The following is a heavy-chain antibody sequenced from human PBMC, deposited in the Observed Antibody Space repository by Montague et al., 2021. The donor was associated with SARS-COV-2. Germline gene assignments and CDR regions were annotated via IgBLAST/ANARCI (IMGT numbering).Heavy chain of an antibody. J-gene: IGHJ6*02. CDR2: ISHAEST. V-gene: IGHV4-59*08. CDR1: SGSISNYY. CDR3: ARSVQFAYGLDV. D-gene: IGHD3-16*01. Sequence: SETLSLTCTVSSGSISNYYWSWIRQPPGKGLEWIGFISHAESTXXXPSXVGRVSISIDTSKSQFSLRVRSVAAADTAVYYCARSVQFAYGLDVWGQGTTVTISS.